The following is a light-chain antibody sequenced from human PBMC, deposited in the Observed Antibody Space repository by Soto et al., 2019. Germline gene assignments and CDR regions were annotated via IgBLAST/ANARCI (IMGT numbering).Light chain of an antibody. J-gene: IGKJ4*01. Sequence: EIVLAQSPGTLSLSPGERATLSCRASQRVSNTYLAWYQQKPGQAPRLLIYGVSSRATGIPDRFSGSGSGTDFTLTISRLEPEEFAVYYCQQYSSSPVTFGGGTKVEIK. CDR2: GVS. CDR3: QQYSSSPVT. CDR1: QRVSNTY. V-gene: IGKV3-20*01.